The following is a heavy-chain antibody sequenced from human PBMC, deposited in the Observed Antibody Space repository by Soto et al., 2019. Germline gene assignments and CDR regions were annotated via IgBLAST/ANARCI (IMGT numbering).Heavy chain of an antibody. CDR3: ARVDWGLGHYFDY. V-gene: IGHV3-11*06. J-gene: IGHJ4*02. Sequence: GGSLRLSCAASGFTFSDYYMSWIRQAPGKGLEWVSYISSSSSYTNYADSVKGRFTISRDNAKNSLYLQMNSLRAEDTAVYSCARVDWGLGHYFDYWGRGNLVTVS. D-gene: IGHD3-16*01. CDR2: ISSSSSYT. CDR1: GFTFSDYY.